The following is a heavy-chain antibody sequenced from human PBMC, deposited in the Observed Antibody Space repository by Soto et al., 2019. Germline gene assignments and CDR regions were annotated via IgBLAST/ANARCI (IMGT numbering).Heavy chain of an antibody. CDR2: INHSGST. CDR1: GGSFSGYY. D-gene: IGHD3-3*01. J-gene: IGHJ5*02. Sequence: SETLSLTXAVYGGSFSGYYWSWIRQPPGKGLEWIGEINHSGSTNYNPSLKSRVTISVDTSKNQFSLELSSVTAADTAVYYCARGGTYYDFWSGYKKPKNWFDPWGQGTLVTVSS. V-gene: IGHV4-34*01. CDR3: ARGGTYYDFWSGYKKPKNWFDP.